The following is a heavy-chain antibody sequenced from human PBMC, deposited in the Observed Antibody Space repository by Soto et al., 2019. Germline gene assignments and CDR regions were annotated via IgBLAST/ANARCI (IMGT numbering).Heavy chain of an antibody. CDR3: ARGIVLEGLFIDWYFDL. CDR2: ISGSGSTI. CDR1: GFTFSTYS. J-gene: IGHJ2*01. D-gene: IGHD3-3*01. Sequence: EVQLVESGGGLVQPGGSLRLSCVASGFTFSTYSMSWVRQAPGRGLEWISDISGSGSTIYDADSVKGRFTISRDNAKNSLYLQMNRLRDEDTAAYYGARGIVLEGLFIDWYFDLWGRGTLVTVSS. V-gene: IGHV3-48*02.